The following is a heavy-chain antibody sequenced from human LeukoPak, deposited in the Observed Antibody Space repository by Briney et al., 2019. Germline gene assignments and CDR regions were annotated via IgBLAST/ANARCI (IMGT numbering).Heavy chain of an antibody. J-gene: IGHJ6*03. CDR3: ARVVVPEVYYYYYMDV. D-gene: IGHD2-2*01. CDR2: INPNSGGT. V-gene: IGHV1-2*02. CDR1: GYTFTSYG. Sequence: ASVKVSCKASGYTFTSYGISWVRQAPGQGLEWMGWINPNSGGTNYAQKFQGRVTMTRDTSISTAYMELSRLRSDDTAVYYCARVVVPEVYYYYYMDVWGKGTTVTVSS.